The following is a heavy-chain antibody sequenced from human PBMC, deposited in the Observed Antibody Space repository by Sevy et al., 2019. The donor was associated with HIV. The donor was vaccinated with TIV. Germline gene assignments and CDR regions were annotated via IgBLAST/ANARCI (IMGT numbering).Heavy chain of an antibody. V-gene: IGHV3-66*02. D-gene: IGHD5-18*01. CDR1: GFTVSDNY. Sequence: GGSLRLSCAASGFTVSDNYMSWVRQAPGKGLEWVSLIYSGGSTYYADSVKGRFTISRDNSKNTLYLKMDSLRAEDTAVCYCAGRVTSDSFDIWGQGTMVTVSS. CDR3: AGRVTSDSFDI. J-gene: IGHJ3*02. CDR2: IYSGGST.